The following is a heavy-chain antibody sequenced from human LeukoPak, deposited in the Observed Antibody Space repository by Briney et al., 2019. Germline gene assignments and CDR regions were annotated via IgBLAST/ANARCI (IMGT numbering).Heavy chain of an antibody. Sequence: GGSLRLSCAASGFTFSSYAMSWVRQAPGKGLEWVSAISGSGGSTYYADPVKGRLTISRDNSKNTLYLQMNSLRAEDTAVYYCANNQDKVAATPSKHWGQGTLVTVSS. CDR2: ISGSGGST. D-gene: IGHD2-15*01. V-gene: IGHV3-23*01. J-gene: IGHJ4*02. CDR1: GFTFSSYA. CDR3: ANNQDKVAATPSKH.